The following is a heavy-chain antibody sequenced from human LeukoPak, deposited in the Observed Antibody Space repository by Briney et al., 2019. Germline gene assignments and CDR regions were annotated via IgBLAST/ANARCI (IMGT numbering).Heavy chain of an antibody. CDR1: GVSFSGYY. CDR3: ARSDYDYVWGSYRYTGRPPFDY. D-gene: IGHD3-16*02. CDR2: INHSGST. Sequence: PSETLSLTCAVYGVSFSGYYWSWIRQPPGKGLEWIGEINHSGSTNYNPSLKSRVTISVDTSKNQFSLKLSSVTAADTAVYYCARSDYDYVWGSYRYTGRPPFDYWGQGTLVTVSS. V-gene: IGHV4-34*01. J-gene: IGHJ4*02.